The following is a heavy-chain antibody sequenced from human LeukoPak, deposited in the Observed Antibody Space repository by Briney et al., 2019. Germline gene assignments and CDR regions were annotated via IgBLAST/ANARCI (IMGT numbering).Heavy chain of an antibody. CDR1: GLTFSSYW. D-gene: IGHD2-15*01. Sequence: PGRSLRLSCAASGLTFSSYWMTWVRQAPGKGLEWVANIKQDGSEKYYVDSVKGRFTISRDNANNSLYLQMNSLRAEDTAVYYCASRYCSIRQCYLASYMCMDVWGKGTTVTVSS. J-gene: IGHJ6*03. CDR3: ASRYCSIRQCYLASYMCMDV. V-gene: IGHV3-7*01. CDR2: IKQDGSEK.